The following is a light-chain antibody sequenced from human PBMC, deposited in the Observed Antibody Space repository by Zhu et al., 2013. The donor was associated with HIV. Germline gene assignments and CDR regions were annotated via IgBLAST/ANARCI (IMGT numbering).Light chain of an antibody. V-gene: IGKV3D-20*02. J-gene: IGKJ2*01. CDR2: GTS. CDR3: QQRSNWPPSYT. CDR1: QSVGNNF. Sequence: DIVLTQSPGTLSLSPGEGATLSCRASQSVGNNFLAWYQQKPGQAPRLLISGTSSRATGIPDRFSGSGSGTDFTLTIRSLEPEDFAVYYCQQRSNWPPSYTFGQGTKLEIK.